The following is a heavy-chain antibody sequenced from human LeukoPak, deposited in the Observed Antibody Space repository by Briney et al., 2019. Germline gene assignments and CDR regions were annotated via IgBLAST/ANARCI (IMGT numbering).Heavy chain of an antibody. CDR3: ASRKLGNDY. CDR2: IYHTGST. Sequence: PSETLSLTCTISGGSVSDYYWSWIRQSPGKGLEWIGYIYHTGSTSYSPSLKSRVTISADTSQNQFSLKLSSVTAADTAVYYCASRKLGNDYWGQRTLVTVSS. J-gene: IGHJ4*02. D-gene: IGHD7-27*01. CDR1: GGSVSDYY. V-gene: IGHV4-59*02.